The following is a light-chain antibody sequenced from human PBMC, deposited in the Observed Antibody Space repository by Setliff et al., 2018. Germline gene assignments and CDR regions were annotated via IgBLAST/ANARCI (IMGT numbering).Light chain of an antibody. CDR2: DVA. J-gene: IGLJ1*01. CDR3: CSYAGSYTYV. V-gene: IGLV2-11*01. Sequence: QSVLTQPRSVSGSPGQSVTISCTGTSSDVGGYNYVSWYQQHPGKAPKPMIYDVAKRPSGVPHRFSGSKSGNTASLTISGLQAEDEADYYCCSYAGSYTYVFGTGTKVTVL. CDR1: SSDVGGYNY.